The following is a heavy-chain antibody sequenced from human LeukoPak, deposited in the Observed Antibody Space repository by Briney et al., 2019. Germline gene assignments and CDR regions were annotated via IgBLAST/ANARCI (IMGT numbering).Heavy chain of an antibody. CDR2: IYYSGST. Sequence: SETLSLTCAVYGGSFSGYYWSWIRQPPGKGLEGIGSIYYSGSTYYNPSLKSRVTISVDTSKNQFSPKLSSVTAADTAVYYCATTFYDFWSGYYPDYWGQGTLVTVSS. J-gene: IGHJ4*02. CDR1: GGSFSGYY. D-gene: IGHD3-3*01. CDR3: ATTFYDFWSGYYPDY. V-gene: IGHV4-34*01.